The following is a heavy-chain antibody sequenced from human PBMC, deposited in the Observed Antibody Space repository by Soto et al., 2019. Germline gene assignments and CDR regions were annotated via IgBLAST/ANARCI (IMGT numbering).Heavy chain of an antibody. J-gene: IGHJ3*02. CDR3: ARPDTPHHDAFDI. CDR2: IYYSGST. D-gene: IGHD5-18*01. Sequence: QVQLQESGPGLVKPSETLSLTCTVSGGSISSYYWSWIRQPPGKGLEWIGYIYYSGSTNYNPSLKSRVTISVDTSKNQFSLKLSSVTAADTAVYYCARPDTPHHDAFDIWGQGTMVTVSS. V-gene: IGHV4-59*08. CDR1: GGSISSYY.